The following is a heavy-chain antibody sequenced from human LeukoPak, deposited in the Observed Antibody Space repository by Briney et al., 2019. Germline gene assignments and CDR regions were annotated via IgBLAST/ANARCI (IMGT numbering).Heavy chain of an antibody. V-gene: IGHV7-4-1*01. CDR3: ATGGGYRFAY. J-gene: IGHJ4*02. CDR1: GYSITNYA. D-gene: IGHD6-25*01. CDR2: INTNAEKS. Sequence: VASVKVSCKASGYSITNYAILWVRQAPGQGLEWMGWINTNAEKSTYAPGFTGRYVFPLDSSINTAYLQIRSLKAEDTALYYCATGGGYRFAYWGQGTLVTVSS.